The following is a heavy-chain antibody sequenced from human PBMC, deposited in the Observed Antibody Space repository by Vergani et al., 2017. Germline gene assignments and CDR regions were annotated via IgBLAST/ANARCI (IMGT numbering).Heavy chain of an antibody. J-gene: IGHJ5*02. CDR2: MNLNSGNT. Sequence: QVQLVQFGAEVKKSGASVKVSCKASGYPFTSYDINWVRQATGQGLEWMGWMNLNSGNTGYAQKFQGRVTMTRNTSISTAYMELSSLRSEDTAVYYCARGTVAAAGRNWFDPWGQGTLVTVSS. D-gene: IGHD6-13*01. V-gene: IGHV1-8*01. CDR1: GYPFTSYD. CDR3: ARGTVAAAGRNWFDP.